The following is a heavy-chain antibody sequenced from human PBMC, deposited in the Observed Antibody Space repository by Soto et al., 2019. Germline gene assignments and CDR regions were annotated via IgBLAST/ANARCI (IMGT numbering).Heavy chain of an antibody. Sequence: PGESLKISCKASGYSFTSYWIAWVRQVPGKGLEWMGIIYPGDSDTRYSPSFQGQVTISADKSITSAFLKWSSLKASDTAMYYCAAGSDYGGAFLYWGQGSQVTVSS. CDR1: GYSFTSYW. V-gene: IGHV5-51*01. D-gene: IGHD6-25*01. CDR3: AAGSDYGGAFLY. CDR2: IYPGDSDT. J-gene: IGHJ4*02.